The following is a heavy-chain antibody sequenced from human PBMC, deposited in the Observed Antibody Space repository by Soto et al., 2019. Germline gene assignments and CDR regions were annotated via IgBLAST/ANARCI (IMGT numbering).Heavy chain of an antibody. CDR1: GYTFSTHG. Sequence: QAQLVQSGPEVKKPGASVKVSCKASGYTFSTHGLSWVRQAPGQGLEWMGWITPSNGNTNYAQKLQGRLSITTDKTTNNGYMEVRSPRSAATAAYYCAAFGLTSDSTCDPAFGFDMWGQGTVVTVSS. CDR2: ITPSNGNT. CDR3: AAFGLTSDSTCDPAFGFDM. D-gene: IGHD2-21*01. V-gene: IGHV1-18*01. J-gene: IGHJ3*02.